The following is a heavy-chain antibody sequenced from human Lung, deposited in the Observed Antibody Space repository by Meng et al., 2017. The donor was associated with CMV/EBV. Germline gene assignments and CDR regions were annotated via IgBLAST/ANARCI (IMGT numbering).Heavy chain of an antibody. CDR3: AREARGNSGFYYFFDY. Sequence: ASVXVSCKDFGYTFTDYYIHWVRQAPGQGLEWMGWINPNSGVTNYAQKFQGRVSMTRDMSISAAYLELSGLRSDDTAAFYCAREARGNSGFYYFFDYWGQGTLVTVSS. J-gene: IGHJ4*02. D-gene: IGHD3-22*01. CDR1: GYTFTDYY. CDR2: INPNSGVT. V-gene: IGHV1-2*02.